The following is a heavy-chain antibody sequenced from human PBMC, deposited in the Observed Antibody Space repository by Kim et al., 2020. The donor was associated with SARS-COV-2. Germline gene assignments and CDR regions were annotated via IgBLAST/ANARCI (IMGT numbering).Heavy chain of an antibody. CDR1: KFIFNDYT. CDR2: ITASGRVT. V-gene: IGHV3-23*01. CDR3: ARLGASEVGASMGYYGM. J-gene: IGHJ6*01. Sequence: GGSLRLSCAASKFIFNDYTMMWVRQVPGKGLEWVSGITASGRVTYYGDSVRGRFTISRDNSKNTLFLQMNSLRTEDTAVYFCARLGASEVGASMGYYGM. D-gene: IGHD1-26*01.